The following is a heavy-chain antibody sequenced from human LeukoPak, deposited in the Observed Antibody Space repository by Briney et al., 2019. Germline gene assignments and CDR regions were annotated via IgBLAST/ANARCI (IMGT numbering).Heavy chain of an antibody. V-gene: IGHV1-46*01. CDR3: ARDLCSSTSCYLFDY. CDR1: GYTFTTHY. Sequence: GASVKVSCKASGYTFTTHYMHWVRQAPGQGLEWMGIVNPSGDYAQKFQGRVTMTRDTSTSTVYMELSSLRSEDTAVYYCARDLCSSTSCYLFDYWGQGTLVTVSS. J-gene: IGHJ4*02. D-gene: IGHD2-2*01. CDR2: VNPSG.